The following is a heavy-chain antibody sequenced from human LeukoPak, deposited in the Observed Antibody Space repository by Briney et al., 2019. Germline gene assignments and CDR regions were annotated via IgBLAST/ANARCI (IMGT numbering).Heavy chain of an antibody. CDR3: AADEEVGARPWGY. J-gene: IGHJ4*02. D-gene: IGHD1-26*01. Sequence: SVKVSCKASGFTFTSSAVQWVRQARGQRLEWIGWIVVGSGNTNYAQKLQERVTITRVMSTSTAYMELSSLRSEDTAVYYCAADEEVGARPWGYWGQGTLVTVSS. CDR2: IVVGSGNT. V-gene: IGHV1-58*01. CDR1: GFTFTSSA.